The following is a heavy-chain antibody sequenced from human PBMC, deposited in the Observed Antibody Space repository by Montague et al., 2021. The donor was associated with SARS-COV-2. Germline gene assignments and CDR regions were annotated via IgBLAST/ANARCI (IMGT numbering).Heavy chain of an antibody. CDR1: GGSISSYY. V-gene: IGHV4-59*01. J-gene: IGHJ6*02. CDR3: ARGAGRGSGYGKYYYYYYGMDA. D-gene: IGHD5-12*01. Sequence: ETLSLTCTVSGGSISSYYWSWIRQPPGKGLEWIGYIYYSGSTNYNPSLKSRVTISVDTSKNQFSLKLSSVTAADTAVYYCARGAGRGSGYGKYYYYYYGMDAWGQGTTVTVSS. CDR2: IYYSGST.